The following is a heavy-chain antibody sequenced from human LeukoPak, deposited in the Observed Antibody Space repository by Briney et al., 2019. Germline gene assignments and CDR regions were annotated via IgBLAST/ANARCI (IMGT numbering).Heavy chain of an antibody. J-gene: IGHJ4*02. CDR3: ARRDSSGWNVNYYFDY. V-gene: IGHV4-39*01. CDR2: IYYSGST. D-gene: IGHD6-19*01. Sequence: KPSETLSLTCTVSGGSISSSSYYWGWIRQPPGKGLEWIGSIYYSGSTYYNPSLKSRVTISVDTSKNQFSLKLSSVTAADTAVYYCARRDSSGWNVNYYFDYWGQGTLVTVSS. CDR1: GGSISSSSYY.